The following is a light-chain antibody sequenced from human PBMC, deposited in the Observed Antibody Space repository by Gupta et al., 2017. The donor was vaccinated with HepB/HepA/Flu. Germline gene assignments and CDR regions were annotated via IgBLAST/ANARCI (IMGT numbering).Light chain of an antibody. CDR1: QTVLYSPNNKNS. V-gene: IGKV4-1*01. Sequence: DLVVDQSPDYLALSLGERATINCKSSQTVLYSPNNKNSLAWYQQKPGKPPKLLIYWAFIREIGVPERFSGSGSGTDFTLTISSLQAEDFAVYYCHQYYVSPYTFGQGTKLEI. CDR3: HQYYVSPYT. CDR2: WAF. J-gene: IGKJ2*01.